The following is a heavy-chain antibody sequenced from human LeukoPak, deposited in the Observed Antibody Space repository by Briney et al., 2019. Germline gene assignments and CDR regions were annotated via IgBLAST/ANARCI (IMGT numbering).Heavy chain of an antibody. CDR1: GXSFSGYY. CDR2: INHSGST. D-gene: IGHD3-10*01. J-gene: IGHJ4*02. CDR3: ARVDRFGELLLFDY. V-gene: IGHV4-34*01. Sequence: SETLSLTCAVYGXSFSGYYWSWIRQPPGKGLESIGEINHSGSTNYNPSLKSRVTISVDTSKNQFSLKLSSVTAADTAVYYCARVDRFGELLLFDYWGQGTLVTVSS.